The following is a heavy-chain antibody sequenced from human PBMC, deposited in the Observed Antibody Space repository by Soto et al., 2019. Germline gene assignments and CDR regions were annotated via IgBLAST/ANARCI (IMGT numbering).Heavy chain of an antibody. V-gene: IGHV3-74*01. CDR2: IYFDGTTT. J-gene: IGHJ4*02. Sequence: GGSPRLPGPASGVTFNTHWMHWVRQAPGKGLVWVSRIYFDGTTTNYADSVKGRLTVSRDNAKNTVYLHVNTLRDEDTAVYYCARGGAMGVDYWGQRT. CDR1: GVTFNTHW. D-gene: IGHD1-26*01. CDR3: ARGGAMGVDY.